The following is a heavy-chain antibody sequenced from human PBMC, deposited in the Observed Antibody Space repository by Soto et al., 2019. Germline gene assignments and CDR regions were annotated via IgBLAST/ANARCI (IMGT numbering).Heavy chain of an antibody. D-gene: IGHD1-26*01. J-gene: IGHJ3*02. CDR3: AKEGAIYSESYALFDI. Sequence: PGGSLSLSCAASGFTFSSYAMSWVRQAPGKGLEWVSAISGSGGSTYYAVSVKGRFTISRDNSKNTLYLQMNSLRAEDTAVYYCAKEGAIYSESYALFDIWGQGTMVTVSS. V-gene: IGHV3-23*01. CDR2: ISGSGGST. CDR1: GFTFSSYA.